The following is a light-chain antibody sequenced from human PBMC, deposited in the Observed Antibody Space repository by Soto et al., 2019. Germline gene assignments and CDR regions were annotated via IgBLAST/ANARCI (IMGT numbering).Light chain of an antibody. CDR3: RQYNKWPLT. Sequence: EIVMTQSPATLSVSPGERATLSCRASQTVSSNLAWYQQKPGQAPRLLVYGASTRATGIPTRFSDSGSGTEFTLTINSLQSEDFAVYYCRQYNKWPLTFGGGTKVEIK. J-gene: IGKJ4*01. CDR1: QTVSSN. V-gene: IGKV3-15*01. CDR2: GAS.